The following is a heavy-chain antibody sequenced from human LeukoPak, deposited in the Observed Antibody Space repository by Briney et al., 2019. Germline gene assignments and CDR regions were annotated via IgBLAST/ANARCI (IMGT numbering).Heavy chain of an antibody. D-gene: IGHD3-10*01. Sequence: GSLRLSCAASGFTFSSYWMSWIRQPPGKGLEWIGEINHSGSTNYNPSLKSRVTISVDTSKNQFSLRLNSMTAADTAVYYCARVGYYGSGNYLLDYYYYMDVWGQGTLVTVSS. V-gene: IGHV4-34*01. CDR2: INHSGST. J-gene: IGHJ6*03. CDR3: ARVGYYGSGNYLLDYYYYMDV. CDR1: GFTFSSYW.